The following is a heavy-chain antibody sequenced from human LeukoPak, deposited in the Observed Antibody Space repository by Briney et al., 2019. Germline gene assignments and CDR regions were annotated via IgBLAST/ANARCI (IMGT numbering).Heavy chain of an antibody. CDR2: IGGSGSRR. CDR1: GFTFSSYA. V-gene: IGHV3-23*01. Sequence: PGGSLRLSCAASGFTFSSYAMSWVRQAPGTGLEWVSAIGGSGSRRYHADSVKGRFTISRDNSRNTLYLQMNSLRAEDTAVYYCARAYADSGDYEAYWGQGTLVTVSS. CDR3: ARAYADSGDYEAY. D-gene: IGHD4-17*01. J-gene: IGHJ4*02.